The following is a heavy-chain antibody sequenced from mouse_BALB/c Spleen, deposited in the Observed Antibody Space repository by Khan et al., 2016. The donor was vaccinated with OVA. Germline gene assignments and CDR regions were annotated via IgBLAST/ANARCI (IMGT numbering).Heavy chain of an antibody. Sequence: VQLKQSGPELVKPGASVKVSCKASGYSFTDYNMFWVKQSHGKSLEWIGYIDPYNGGTSYNQKFKGKAILTVDKSSSTAFMHLSSLTSEDSAVFYCARTDYYGSSYYFDYWGQGTTLTVSS. CDR1: GYSFTDYN. D-gene: IGHD1-1*01. CDR2: IDPYNGGT. CDR3: ARTDYYGSSYYFDY. J-gene: IGHJ2*01. V-gene: IGHV1S135*01.